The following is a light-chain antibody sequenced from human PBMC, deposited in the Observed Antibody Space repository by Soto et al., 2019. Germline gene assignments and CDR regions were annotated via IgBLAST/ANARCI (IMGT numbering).Light chain of an antibody. CDR2: SAS. CDR1: QSVNNN. Sequence: EIVMTQSPVTLSVSPGERATLSCTASQSVNNNVAWYQQKPGHTPRLLIYSASIGATGTPARFSGSGSGSDFTLTISSLQSEDSAVYYCQQYNKWSLTFGPGTKVDIK. CDR3: QQYNKWSLT. V-gene: IGKV3-15*01. J-gene: IGKJ3*01.